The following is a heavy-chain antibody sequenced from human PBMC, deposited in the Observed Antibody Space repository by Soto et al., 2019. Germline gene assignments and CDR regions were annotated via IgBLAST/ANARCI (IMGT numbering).Heavy chain of an antibody. V-gene: IGHV4-38-2*02. D-gene: IGHD6-19*01. CDR1: GYSISSGYY. J-gene: IGHJ4*02. CDR2: IYHSGST. CDR3: ARDYSSGWLY. Sequence: PSETLSLTCAVSGYSISSGYYWGWIRQSPGKGLEWIGSIYHSGSTYYNPSLKSRLTISVDTYKNQFSLKLSSVTAADTAVYYCARDYSSGWLYWGQGTLVTVSS.